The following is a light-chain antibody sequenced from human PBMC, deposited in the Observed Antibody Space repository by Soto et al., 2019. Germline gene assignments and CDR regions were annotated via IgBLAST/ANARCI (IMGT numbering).Light chain of an antibody. CDR2: DVS. Sequence: QSVLTQPASLSGSPGQSITISCTGTSSDVGGYNYVSWYQQHPGKAPKLMIYDVSNRPSGVSNRFSGSKSGNTASLTISGLQAEDEADYYCSSYTSSSTLGLVFGTGTKVTVL. J-gene: IGLJ1*01. CDR3: SSYTSSSTLGLV. CDR1: SSDVGGYNY. V-gene: IGLV2-14*01.